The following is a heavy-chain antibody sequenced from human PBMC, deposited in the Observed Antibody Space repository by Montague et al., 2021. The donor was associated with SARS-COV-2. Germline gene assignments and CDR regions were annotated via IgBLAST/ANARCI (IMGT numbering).Heavy chain of an antibody. V-gene: IGHV3-23*01. Sequence: SLRLSCAASGFTFSSYAMSWVRQAPGKGLEWVAGITGSGTNTYYADSVKGRFTISRDNSKNTLYLQMSSLRAEATDVYYCAKDSSSGFGVSDCWGQGTLVTVSS. J-gene: IGHJ4*02. CDR1: GFTFSSYA. D-gene: IGHD3-10*01. CDR3: AKDSSSGFGVSDC. CDR2: ITGSGTNT.